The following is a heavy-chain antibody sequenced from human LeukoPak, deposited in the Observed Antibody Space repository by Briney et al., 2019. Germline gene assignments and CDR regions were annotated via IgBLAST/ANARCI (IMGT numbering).Heavy chain of an antibody. V-gene: IGHV3-73*01. CDR2: IRDKSNSYAT. D-gene: IGHD6-19*01. J-gene: IGHJ4*02. CDR3: AKKGSSGWYSPPDY. Sequence: GGSLKLSCAASGFTFSGSAIHWVRQASGKGLEWVGRIRDKSNSYATAYAASVKGRFTISRDDSKNTAYLQMNSLKTEDTAVYYCAKKGSSGWYSPPDYWGQGTLVTVSS. CDR1: GFTFSGSA.